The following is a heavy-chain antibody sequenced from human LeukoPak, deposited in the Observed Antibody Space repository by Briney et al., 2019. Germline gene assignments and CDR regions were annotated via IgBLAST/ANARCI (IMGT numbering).Heavy chain of an antibody. CDR1: GFTFSAYW. V-gene: IGHV3-30*02. D-gene: IGHD3-10*01. CDR2: IRYDGSNK. CDR3: AKDSLWFGELLSLDY. J-gene: IGHJ4*02. Sequence: GGSLRLSCAASGFTFSAYWMHWVRQAPGKGLEWVAFIRYDGSNKYYADSVKGRFTISRDNSKNTLYLQMNSLRAEDTAVYYCAKDSLWFGELLSLDYWGQGTLVTVSS.